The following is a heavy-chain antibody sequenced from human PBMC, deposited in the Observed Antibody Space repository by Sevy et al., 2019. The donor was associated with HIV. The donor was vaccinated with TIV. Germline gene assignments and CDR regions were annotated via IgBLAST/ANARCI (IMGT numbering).Heavy chain of an antibody. V-gene: IGHV3-30*09. CDR3: ARDARGDAAPPDY. J-gene: IGHJ4*02. Sequence: GGSLRLSCSVSGFNFSTYAMHWVRQAPGKGLEWVAVISSDVNRKYYGASVRGRFAISRDNSNNTLSLQMNSLRIEDTAVYYCARDARGDAAPPDYWSQGTLVTVSS. CDR1: GFNFSTYA. D-gene: IGHD3-16*01. CDR2: ISSDVNRK.